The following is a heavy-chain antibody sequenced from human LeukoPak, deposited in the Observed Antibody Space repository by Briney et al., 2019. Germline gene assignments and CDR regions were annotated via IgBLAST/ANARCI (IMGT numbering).Heavy chain of an antibody. CDR2: ISGSGGST. J-gene: IGHJ4*02. V-gene: IGHV3-23*01. CDR3: AKTRRYSSSRG. D-gene: IGHD6-13*01. Sequence: GGSLRLSCAASGFTFSSYAMSWVRQAPGKGLEWVSAISGSGGSTYYADSVKGRFTISRDNSKNTLYLQMNSLRAEDTAIYYCAKTRRYSSSRGRGQGTLVTVSS. CDR1: GFTFSSYA.